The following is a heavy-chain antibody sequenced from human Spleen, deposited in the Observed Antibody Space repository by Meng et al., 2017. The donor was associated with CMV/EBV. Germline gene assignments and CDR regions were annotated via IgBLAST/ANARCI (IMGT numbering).Heavy chain of an antibody. CDR1: SYS. V-gene: IGHV3-21*01. D-gene: IGHD2-15*01. CDR2: ISSGSSYI. CDR3: ARDHGRGYCSGGSCYSGFDY. J-gene: IGHJ4*02. Sequence: SYSRNCVRQAPGKELEWDSSISSGSSYIYYADSVKGRFTISRDNAKNSLYLQMTSLRAEDTAVYYCARDHGRGYCSGGSCYSGFDYWGQGTLVTVSS.